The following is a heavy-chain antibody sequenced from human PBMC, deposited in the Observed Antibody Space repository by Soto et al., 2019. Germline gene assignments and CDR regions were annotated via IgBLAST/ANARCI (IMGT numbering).Heavy chain of an antibody. CDR3: ATGAVRVIKITDYQCAVTE. V-gene: IGHV1-69*01. CDR1: GGTLISYA. Sequence: QVSLVQSGSEVKKSGSSVKVSCKAPGGTLISYALSWVRQVPGHGLEWLGEFIPIFGTTNHPQKFQGRVTITADESTTTVYMELDSLTHEDTAVYYCATGAVRVIKITDYQCAVTEWGQGTTVIVSS. J-gene: IGHJ6*02. D-gene: IGHD3-10*01. CDR2: FIPIFGTT.